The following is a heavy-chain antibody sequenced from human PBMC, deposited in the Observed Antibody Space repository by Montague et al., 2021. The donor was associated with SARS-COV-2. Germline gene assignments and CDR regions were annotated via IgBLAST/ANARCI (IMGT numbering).Heavy chain of an antibody. CDR1: GGSISSNLFY. Sequence: SETLSLTCTVSGGSISSNLFYWGWIRQTPGKALEWIGDISYTGSTYYNPSLKSRVTVAVDTSTNQFSLGLSSLTAADTAMYYCARHVDPCGGNCRIWYFDLWGRGSLVTVSS. J-gene: IGHJ2*01. D-gene: IGHD4-23*01. CDR2: ISYTGST. V-gene: IGHV4-39*01. CDR3: ARHVDPCGGNCRIWYFDL.